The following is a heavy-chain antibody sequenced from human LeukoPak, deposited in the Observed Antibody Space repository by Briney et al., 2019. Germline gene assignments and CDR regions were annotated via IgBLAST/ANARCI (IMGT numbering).Heavy chain of an antibody. D-gene: IGHD3-22*01. CDR1: GFTVSRNY. CDR2: IYSGGST. J-gene: IGHJ4*02. CDR3: ANGHSSCYSYFDY. V-gene: IGHV3-53*01. Sequence: PGGSLRLSCAASGFTVSRNYMSWVRQAPGKGLEWVSVIYSGGSTYYADSVKGRFTISRDNSKNTLYLQMNSLRAEDTAVYYCANGHSSCYSYFDYWGQGTLVTVSS.